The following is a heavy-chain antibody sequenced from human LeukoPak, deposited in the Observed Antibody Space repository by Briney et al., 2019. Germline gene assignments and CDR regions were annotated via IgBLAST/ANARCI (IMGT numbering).Heavy chain of an antibody. V-gene: IGHV4-39*07. D-gene: IGHD5-24*01. CDR1: GGSISSSSYY. CDR2: IYYSGST. Sequence: SETLSLTCTVSGGSISSSSYYWGWIRQPPGKGLEWIGSIYYSGSTYYNPSLKSRVTISVDTSKNQFSLKLSSVTAADTAVYYCARVGRKLPNWFDPWGQGTLVTVSS. J-gene: IGHJ5*02. CDR3: ARVGRKLPNWFDP.